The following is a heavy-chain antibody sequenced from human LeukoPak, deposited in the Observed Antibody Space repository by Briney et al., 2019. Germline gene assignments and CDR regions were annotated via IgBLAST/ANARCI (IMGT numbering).Heavy chain of an antibody. CDR2: INPNSGGT. CDR1: GYTLTGYY. V-gene: IGHV1-2*02. CDR3: ARAQEYQLLSRPYYGMDV. D-gene: IGHD2-2*01. Sequence: ASVKVSCKASGYTLTGYYMHWVRQAPGQGLEWMGWINPNSGGTNYAQKFQGRVTMTRDTSISTAYMELSRLRSDDTAVYYCARAQEYQLLSRPYYGMDVWGQGTTVTVSS. J-gene: IGHJ6*02.